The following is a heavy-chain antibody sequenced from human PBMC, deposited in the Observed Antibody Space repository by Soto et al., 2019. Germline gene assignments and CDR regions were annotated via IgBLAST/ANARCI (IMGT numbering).Heavy chain of an antibody. D-gene: IGHD6-6*01. Sequence: SETLSLTCTVSGGSISSSSYYWGWIRQPPGKGLEWIGSIYYSGSTYYNPSLKSRVTISVDRSKNQFSLKLSSVTAADTAVYYCARAKRGEQLVEGYFDYWGQGTLVTVSS. CDR1: GGSISSSSYY. CDR3: ARAKRGEQLVEGYFDY. J-gene: IGHJ4*02. CDR2: IYYSGST. V-gene: IGHV4-39*07.